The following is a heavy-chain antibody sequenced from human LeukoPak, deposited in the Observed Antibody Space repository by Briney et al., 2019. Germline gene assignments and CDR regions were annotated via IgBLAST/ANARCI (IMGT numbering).Heavy chain of an antibody. CDR1: GYTFTSYG. CDR2: INTNTGNP. J-gene: IGHJ6*03. Sequence: ASVKVSCKASGYTFTSYGISWVRQAPGQGLEWMGWINTNTGNPTYAQGFTGRFVFSLDTSVSTAYLQISSLKAEDTAVYYCARTGMSSGWYFPYYYYMDVWGKGTTVTVSS. V-gene: IGHV7-4-1*02. D-gene: IGHD6-19*01. CDR3: ARTGMSSGWYFPYYYYMDV.